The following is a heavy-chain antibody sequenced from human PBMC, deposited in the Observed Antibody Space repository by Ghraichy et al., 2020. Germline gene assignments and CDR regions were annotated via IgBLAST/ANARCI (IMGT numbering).Heavy chain of an antibody. CDR2: ISGSGGSA. V-gene: IGHV3-23*01. CDR3: AKDLGAAVAGIFDY. J-gene: IGHJ4*02. D-gene: IGHD6-19*01. Sequence: GGSLRLSCAASGFTFSSYAMSWVRQAPGKGLEWVSSISGSGGSAYYADSVKGRFTISRDNSKNTLHLQMNSLRAEDTAVYYCAKDLGAAVAGIFDYWAQGTLVTVSS. CDR1: GFTFSSYA.